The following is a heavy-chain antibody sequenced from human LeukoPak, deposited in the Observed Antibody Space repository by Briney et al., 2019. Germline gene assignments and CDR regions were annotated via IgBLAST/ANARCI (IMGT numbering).Heavy chain of an antibody. D-gene: IGHD6-13*01. V-gene: IGHV4-39*01. Sequence: SETLSLTCTVSGGSISRSSYYWGWIRQPPGKGLEWIGSIYYSGSTYYNPSLKSRVTISVDTSKNQFSLKLSSVTAADTAVYYCARPRWSSSPDLTYYFDYWGQGTLVTVSS. CDR3: ARPRWSSSPDLTYYFDY. CDR1: GGSISRSSYY. J-gene: IGHJ4*02. CDR2: IYYSGST.